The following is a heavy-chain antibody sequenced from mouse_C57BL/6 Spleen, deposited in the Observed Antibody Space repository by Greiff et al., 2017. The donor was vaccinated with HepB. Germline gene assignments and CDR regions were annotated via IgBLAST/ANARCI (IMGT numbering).Heavy chain of an antibody. CDR2: ISDGGSYT. V-gene: IGHV5-4*01. J-gene: IGHJ2*01. Sequence: EVKVVESGGGLVKPGGSLKLSCAASGFTFSSYAMSWVRQTPEKRLEWVATISDGGSYTYYPDNVKGRFTISRDNAKNNLYLQMSHLKSEDTAMYYCARDPDSSGYRGPFDYWGQGTTLTVSS. CDR3: ARDPDSSGYRGPFDY. D-gene: IGHD3-2*02. CDR1: GFTFSSYA.